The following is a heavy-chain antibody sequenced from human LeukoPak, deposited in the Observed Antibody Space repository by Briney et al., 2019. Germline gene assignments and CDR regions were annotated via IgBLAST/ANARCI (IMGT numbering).Heavy chain of an antibody. CDR3: AKRRGGSSELDP. CDR1: GDSINSGDYY. V-gene: IGHV4-39*01. D-gene: IGHD6-6*01. Sequence: SETLSLTCTVSGDSINSGDYYWGWIRQPPGKGLEWIGNIRYSGSTYYSPSLKSRVTISLDTSKNQFSLKLTSMTAADTAVYYCAKRRGGSSELDPWGQGTRVTVS. J-gene: IGHJ5*02. CDR2: IRYSGST.